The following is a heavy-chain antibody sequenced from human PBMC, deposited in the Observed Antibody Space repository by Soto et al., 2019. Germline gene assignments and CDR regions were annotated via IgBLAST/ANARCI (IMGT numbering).Heavy chain of an antibody. Sequence: EVQLLESGGNLVQPGGSLRLSCAGSGYTFSSSIMSWVRQAPGKGLEWVSTFSGSSGNSYYADSAKGRFTISRDNSKNTLYLQMNSLRAEDTALYYCAKGGHNFFDYWGQGTLVTVSS. CDR3: AKGGHNFFDY. CDR2: FSGSSGNS. D-gene: IGHD5-12*01. V-gene: IGHV3-23*01. J-gene: IGHJ4*02. CDR1: GYTFSSSI.